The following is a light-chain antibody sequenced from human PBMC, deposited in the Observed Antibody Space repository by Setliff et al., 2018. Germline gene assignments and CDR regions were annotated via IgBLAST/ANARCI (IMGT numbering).Light chain of an antibody. J-gene: IGLJ2*01. CDR2: DVS. V-gene: IGLV2-14*03. CDR1: SSDVGGYNY. CDR3: SSYTSSNTYVI. Sequence: QSVLTQPASVSGSPGQSITISCTGTSSDVGGYNYVSWYQQHPGKAPTLMIYDVSKRPSGVSNRFSGSKSGNTASLTISGLQAEDEADYYCSSYTSSNTYVIFGGGTQLT.